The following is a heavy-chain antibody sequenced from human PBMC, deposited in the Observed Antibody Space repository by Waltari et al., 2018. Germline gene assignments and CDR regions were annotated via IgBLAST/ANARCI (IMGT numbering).Heavy chain of an antibody. CDR1: GGTFSSYT. V-gene: IGHV1-69*02. J-gene: IGHJ4*02. D-gene: IGHD3-22*01. Sequence: QVQLVQSGAEVKKPGSSVKVSCKASGGTFSSYTISWVRQAPGPGLGWMGRIIPILGIANYAQKFQGRVTMTRDTSISTAYMELSSLRSDDTAVYYCARVPLGVYYYDSTGYYHFDYWGQGTLVTVSS. CDR2: IIPILGIA. CDR3: ARVPLGVYYYDSTGYYHFDY.